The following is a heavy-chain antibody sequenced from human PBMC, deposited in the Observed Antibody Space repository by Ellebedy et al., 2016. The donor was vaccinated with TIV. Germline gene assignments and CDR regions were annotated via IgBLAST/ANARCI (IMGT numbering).Heavy chain of an antibody. V-gene: IGHV3-74*01. D-gene: IGHD3-22*01. CDR1: GYTFSTYW. Sequence: GGSLRLSXAGSGYTFSTYWMHWVRQAPGKGLVWISRISPDGTSTNYADSVKGRFTISRDNSKNTLYLQMDSLRAEDTAVYYCACFDNRGNYSDYWGRGALVTVSS. CDR3: ACFDNRGNYSDY. J-gene: IGHJ4*02. CDR2: ISPDGTST.